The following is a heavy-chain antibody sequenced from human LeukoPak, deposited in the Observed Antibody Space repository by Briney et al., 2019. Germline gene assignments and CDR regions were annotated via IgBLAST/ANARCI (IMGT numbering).Heavy chain of an antibody. CDR2: IAADGGVK. Sequence: PGGSLRLSCVTSMFTFNNHGMHWVRQAPGKELEWVAVIAADGGVKYYADSVRGRFILSRDNSKNTLYLQMNNVIVEDTAVYYCAREATWGQWYFDHWGQGTPVIVSS. CDR1: MFTFNNHG. J-gene: IGHJ4*02. V-gene: IGHV3-30*03. D-gene: IGHD6-19*01. CDR3: AREATWGQWYFDH.